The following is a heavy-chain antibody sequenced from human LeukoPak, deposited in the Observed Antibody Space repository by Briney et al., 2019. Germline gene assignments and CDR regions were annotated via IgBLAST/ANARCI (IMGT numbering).Heavy chain of an antibody. D-gene: IGHD6-13*01. V-gene: IGHV1-69*13. Sequence: SVKVSFKASGGTFSSYAISWVRQAPGRGLEWMGGIIPIFGTANYAQKFQGRVTITADESTSTAYMELSSLRSEDTAVYYCARYSSSCKWFDPWGQGTLVTVSS. CDR2: IIPIFGTA. CDR1: GGTFSSYA. CDR3: ARYSSSCKWFDP. J-gene: IGHJ5*02.